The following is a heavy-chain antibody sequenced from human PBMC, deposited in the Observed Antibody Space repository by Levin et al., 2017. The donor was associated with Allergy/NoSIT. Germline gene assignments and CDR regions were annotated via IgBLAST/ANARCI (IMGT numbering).Heavy chain of an antibody. CDR1: GFTFSTYA. D-gene: IGHD3-10*01. J-gene: IGHJ5*02. CDR3: ARGHYYGSGSDRSNWFDP. CDR2: ISYDGNNK. Sequence: GGSLRLSCAASGFTFSTYAMNWVRQAPGKGLEWVAFISYDGNNKYYPDSVKGRFTISRDNSKNTLYLQMNSLRPEDTAVYYCARGHYYGSGSDRSNWFDPWGQGTLVTVSS. V-gene: IGHV3-30-3*01.